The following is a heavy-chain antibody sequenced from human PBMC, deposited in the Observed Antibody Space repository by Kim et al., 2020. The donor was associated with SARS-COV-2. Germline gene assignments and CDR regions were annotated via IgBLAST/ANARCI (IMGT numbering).Heavy chain of an antibody. D-gene: IGHD3-10*01. CDR3: TRTPPPYYGSGTGGKMGNY. Sequence: GGSLRLSCAASGFTFSGSAMHWVRQASGKGLEWVGRIRSKANSYATAYAASVKGRFTISRDDSKNTAYLQMNSLKTEDTAVYYCTRTPPPYYGSGTGGKMGNYWGQGTLVTVSS. J-gene: IGHJ4*02. CDR2: IRSKANSYAT. V-gene: IGHV3-73*01. CDR1: GFTFSGSA.